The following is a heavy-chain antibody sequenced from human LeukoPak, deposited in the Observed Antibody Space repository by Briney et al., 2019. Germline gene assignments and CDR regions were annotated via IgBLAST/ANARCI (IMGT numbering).Heavy chain of an antibody. CDR2: ISWNSGSI. CDR1: GFTFDDYA. V-gene: IGHV3-9*01. Sequence: GRSLRLSCAASGFTFDDYAMHWVRQAPGKGREWVSGISWNSGSIGYADSVKGRFTISRDNAKNSLYLQMNSLRAEDTALYYCAKDSEYSGSYIDYWGQGTLVTVSS. D-gene: IGHD1-26*01. CDR3: AKDSEYSGSYIDY. J-gene: IGHJ4*02.